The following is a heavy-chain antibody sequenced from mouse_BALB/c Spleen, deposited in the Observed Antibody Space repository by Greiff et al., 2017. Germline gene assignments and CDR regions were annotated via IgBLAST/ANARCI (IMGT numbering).Heavy chain of an antibody. Sequence: EVKLQESGPGLVKPSQSLSLTCTVTGYSITSDYAWNWIRQFPGNKLEWMGYISYSGSTSYNPSLKSRISITRDTSKNQFFLQLNSVTTEDTATYYCARWEYGNYVGYYAMDYWGQGTSVTVSS. CDR3: ARWEYGNYVGYYAMDY. CDR1: GYSITSDYA. D-gene: IGHD2-10*02. J-gene: IGHJ4*01. V-gene: IGHV3-2*02. CDR2: ISYSGST.